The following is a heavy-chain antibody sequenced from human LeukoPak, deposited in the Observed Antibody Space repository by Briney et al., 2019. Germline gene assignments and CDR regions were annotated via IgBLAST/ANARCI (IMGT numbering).Heavy chain of an antibody. CDR3: ARGRECSGTGCYLPGIY. CDR2: IKQDGSEK. J-gene: IGHJ4*02. Sequence: GGSLRLSCVGSGYIFSTYWMNWVRQVPGKGLEWVANIKQDGSEKYHVDSVKGRFTISRDNAKNSLYLQMDSLRVEDTAVYYCARGRECSGTGCYLPGIYWGQGILVTVSS. V-gene: IGHV3-7*01. CDR1: GYIFSTYW. D-gene: IGHD2-2*01.